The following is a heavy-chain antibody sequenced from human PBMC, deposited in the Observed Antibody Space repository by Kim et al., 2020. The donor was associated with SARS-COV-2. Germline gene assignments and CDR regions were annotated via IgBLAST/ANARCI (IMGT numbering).Heavy chain of an antibody. CDR1: GYTLTELS. J-gene: IGHJ6*02. Sequence: ASVKVSCKVSGYTLTELSMHWVRQAPGKGLEWMGGFDPEDGETIYAQKFQGRVTMTEDTSTDTAYMELSSLRSEDTAVYYCATVAYCSGGSCYSPYYYYGMDVWGQGTTVTVSS. CDR3: ATVAYCSGGSCYSPYYYYGMDV. CDR2: FDPEDGET. V-gene: IGHV1-24*01. D-gene: IGHD2-15*01.